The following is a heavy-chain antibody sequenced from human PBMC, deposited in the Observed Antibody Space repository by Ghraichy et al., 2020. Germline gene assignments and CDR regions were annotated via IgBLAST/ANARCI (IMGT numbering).Heavy chain of an antibody. Sequence: GESLNISCAASGFTFSSYAMSWVRQAPGKGLEWVSAISGSGGSTYYADSVKGRFTISRDNSKNTLYLQMNSLRAEDTAVYYCAKDYHGSGSYYDYYYYGMDVWGQGTTVTVSS. CDR3: AKDYHGSGSYYDYYYYGMDV. CDR2: ISGSGGST. CDR1: GFTFSSYA. V-gene: IGHV3-23*01. J-gene: IGHJ6*02. D-gene: IGHD3-10*01.